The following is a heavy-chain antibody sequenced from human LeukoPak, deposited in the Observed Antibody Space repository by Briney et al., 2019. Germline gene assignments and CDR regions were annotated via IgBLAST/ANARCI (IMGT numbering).Heavy chain of an antibody. CDR1: GGSIRGYY. CDR2: IYSSGST. Sequence: SETLSLTCNVSGGSIRGYYWSWIRQPPGKGLEWIGYIYSSGSTNYNPSLKSRVTMSVDTSKNQFSLKVSSVTAADTAVYYCARDSDGGITTHAPGAFDIWGQGTMVTVSS. D-gene: IGHD3-22*01. V-gene: IGHV4-59*01. J-gene: IGHJ3*02. CDR3: ARDSDGGITTHAPGAFDI.